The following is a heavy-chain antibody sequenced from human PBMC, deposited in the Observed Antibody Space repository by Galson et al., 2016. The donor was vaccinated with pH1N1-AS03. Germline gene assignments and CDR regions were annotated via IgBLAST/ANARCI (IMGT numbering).Heavy chain of an antibody. Sequence: SLRLSCAASGFTFTTYWMHWVRQDPGGGLVWVSSINNEGTSTRGTDSVKGRFFISRDNAKNTVYLQMNSLRAEDTAVYYCARQDSSGYFHGLDVWGRGTTVTVSS. V-gene: IGHV3-74*01. CDR3: ARQDSSGYFHGLDV. D-gene: IGHD3-22*01. CDR1: GFTFTTYW. J-gene: IGHJ3*01. CDR2: INNEGTST.